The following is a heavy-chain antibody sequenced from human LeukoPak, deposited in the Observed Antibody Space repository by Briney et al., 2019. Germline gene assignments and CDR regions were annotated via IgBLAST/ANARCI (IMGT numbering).Heavy chain of an antibody. V-gene: IGHV4-38-2*02. CDR2: IYHSGST. D-gene: IGHD2/OR15-2a*01. J-gene: IGHJ3*02. Sequence: SETLSLTCAVSGYSNSSGYYWGWIRQPPGKGLEWIGSIYHSGSTYYNPSLKSRVTISVDTSKNQFSLRLSSVTAADTAIYYCVRECQGANCFLLFHIWGQGTMVTVSS. CDR1: GYSNSSGYY. CDR3: VRECQGANCFLLFHI.